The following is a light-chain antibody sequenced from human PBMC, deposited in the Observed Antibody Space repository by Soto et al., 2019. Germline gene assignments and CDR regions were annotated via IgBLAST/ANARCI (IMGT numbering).Light chain of an antibody. V-gene: IGLV2-23*01. Sequence: QSALTQPASVSGSPGQSITISCSGLSDVGSFGPVSWYQHHPGQVPKLIIYEGIRRPSGVSSRFSGSKTGNTASLTITSLQAEDEADYYCCSYAGARSYVFGTGTKLTVL. J-gene: IGLJ1*01. CDR2: EGI. CDR1: LSDVGSFGP. CDR3: CSYAGARSYV.